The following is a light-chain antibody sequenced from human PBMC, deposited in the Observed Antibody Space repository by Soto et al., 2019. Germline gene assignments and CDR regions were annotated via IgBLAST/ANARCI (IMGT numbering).Light chain of an antibody. CDR3: QQYNNWPYT. CDR1: QSVSNN. J-gene: IGKJ2*01. Sequence: EIVMTQSPATLSVSPGERATLSCRASQSVSNNLAWYQQKAGQAPRLLIYGASTRATGIPASFSGSGSGTEFTLTISSLQSEDLAVYYCQQYNNWPYTFGQGTKLEIK. V-gene: IGKV3-15*01. CDR2: GAS.